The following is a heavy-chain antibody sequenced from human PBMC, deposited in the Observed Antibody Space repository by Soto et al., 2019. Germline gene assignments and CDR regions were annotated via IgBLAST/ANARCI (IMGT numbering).Heavy chain of an antibody. V-gene: IGHV3-23*01. CDR2: ISGSGGST. Sequence: GGSLRLSCAASGFTFSSYAMSWVRQAPGKGLEWVSAISGSGGSTYYADSVKGRFTISRDNSKNTLYLQMNSLRAEDTAVYYCARGTITMVRGAHYYYGMDVWDQGTTVTVSS. D-gene: IGHD3-10*01. J-gene: IGHJ6*02. CDR3: ARGTITMVRGAHYYYGMDV. CDR1: GFTFSSYA.